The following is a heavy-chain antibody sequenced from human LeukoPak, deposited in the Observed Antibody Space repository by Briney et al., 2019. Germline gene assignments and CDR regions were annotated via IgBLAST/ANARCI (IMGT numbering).Heavy chain of an antibody. CDR1: GYSFTRYF. V-gene: IGHV1-69*04. Sequence: SVKVSCKASGYSFTRYFIHWVRQAPGQGLEWMGRIIPIPGMANYAQKFQGRVTITADSSTSTAYMEVSSLRSEDTAVYYCARAVVVARGLMAYFDYWGQGTLVTVSS. D-gene: IGHD3-10*01. CDR3: ARAVVVARGLMAYFDY. J-gene: IGHJ4*02. CDR2: IIPIPGMA.